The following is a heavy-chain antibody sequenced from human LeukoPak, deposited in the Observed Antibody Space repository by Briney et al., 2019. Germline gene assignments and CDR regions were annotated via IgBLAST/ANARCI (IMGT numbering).Heavy chain of an antibody. V-gene: IGHV1-3*01. CDR3: ARHITMPLWAFDI. CDR1: GYTFTSYG. J-gene: IGHJ3*02. Sequence: ATVKVSCKASGYTFTSYGISWVRQAPGQGLEWMGWINAGNGNTKYSQKFQGRVTITRDTSASTAYMELSSLRSEDTAVYYCARHITMPLWAFDIWGQGTMVTVSS. CDR2: INAGNGNT. D-gene: IGHD3-10*01.